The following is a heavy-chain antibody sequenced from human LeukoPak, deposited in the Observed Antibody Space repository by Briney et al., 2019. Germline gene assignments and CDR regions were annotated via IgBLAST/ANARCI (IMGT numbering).Heavy chain of an antibody. D-gene: IGHD3-9*01. CDR2: ISYDGSNK. V-gene: IGHV3-30*18. J-gene: IGHJ4*02. CDR3: AKGRYFDWLFSPHVFDY. Sequence: GGSLRLSCAASGFTFSSYGMHWVRQAPGKGLEWVAVISYDGSNKYYADSVKGRFTISRDNSKHTLYLQMNSLRAEDTAVYYCAKGRYFDWLFSPHVFDYWGQGTLVTVSS. CDR1: GFTFSSYG.